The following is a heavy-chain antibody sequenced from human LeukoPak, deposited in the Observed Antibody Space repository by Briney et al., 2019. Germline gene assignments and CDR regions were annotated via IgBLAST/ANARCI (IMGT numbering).Heavy chain of an antibody. D-gene: IGHD3-22*01. CDR2: ISSRSSYI. CDR1: GFSFSTYS. CDR3: ARGYYDSSGYPIFGY. J-gene: IGHJ4*02. Sequence: GGSLRLSCAASGFSFSTYSMNWVRQVPGKGLEWVSSISSRSSYIYYADSVKGRFTMSRDNAKNSLYLQMNSLRAEDTAVYYCARGYYDSSGYPIFGYWGQGTLVTVSS. V-gene: IGHV3-21*01.